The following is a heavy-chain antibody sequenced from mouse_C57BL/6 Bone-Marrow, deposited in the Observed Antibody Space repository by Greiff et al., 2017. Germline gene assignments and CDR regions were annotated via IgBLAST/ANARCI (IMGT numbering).Heavy chain of an antibody. J-gene: IGHJ3*01. CDR3: AREDTTVVEWGFAY. Sequence: QVQLQQPGAELVKPGASVKLSCKASGYTFTSYWMHWVKQRPGRGLEWIGRIDPNSGGTKYNEKFKSKATLTVDKPSSTAYMQLSSLTSEDSAVYFCAREDTTVVEWGFAYWGQGTLVTVSA. V-gene: IGHV1-72*01. CDR1: GYTFTSYW. CDR2: IDPNSGGT. D-gene: IGHD1-1*01.